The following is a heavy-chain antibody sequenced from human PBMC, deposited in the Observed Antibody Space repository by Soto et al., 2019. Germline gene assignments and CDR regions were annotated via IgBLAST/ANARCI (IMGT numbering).Heavy chain of an antibody. D-gene: IGHD1-26*01. CDR2: IWYDGSNK. Sequence: QVQLVESGGGVVQPGRSLRLSCAASGFTFSSYSMHWVRQAPGKGLEWVAVIWYDGSNKYYADSVKGRFTISRDNSKNTLYLQMNSLRAEDTAVYYCARDQSGWELRSAVRLLPDYWGQGTLVTVSS. CDR3: ARDQSGWELRSAVRLLPDY. CDR1: GFTFSSYS. V-gene: IGHV3-33*01. J-gene: IGHJ4*02.